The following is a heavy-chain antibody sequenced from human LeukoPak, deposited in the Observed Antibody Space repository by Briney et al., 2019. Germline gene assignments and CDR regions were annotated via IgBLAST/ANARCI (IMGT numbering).Heavy chain of an antibody. J-gene: IGHJ4*02. CDR1: GGSISSHY. V-gene: IGHV4-59*11. CDR3: AREAVAGLIDY. CDR2: IYYSGST. D-gene: IGHD6-13*01. Sequence: SETLSLTCTVSGGSISSHYWSWIRQPPGKGLEWIGYIYYSGSTNYSPSLKSRVTISVDTSKNQFSLKLSSVTAADTAVYYCAREAVAGLIDYWGQGTLVTVSS.